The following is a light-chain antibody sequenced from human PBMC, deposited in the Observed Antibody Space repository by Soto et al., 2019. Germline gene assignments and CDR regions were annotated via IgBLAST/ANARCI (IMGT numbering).Light chain of an antibody. J-gene: IGLJ2*01. CDR2: RDS. V-gene: IGLV3-9*01. Sequence: SYELTQPLSVSVALGQTARITCGGNNIGSKNVHWYQQKPGQAPVLAIYRDSNRPSGIPERVSGSNSGNTATLTISRAQAGDEADYYCQAWDSSTVVFGGGTKLTVL. CDR1: NIGSKN. CDR3: QAWDSSTVV.